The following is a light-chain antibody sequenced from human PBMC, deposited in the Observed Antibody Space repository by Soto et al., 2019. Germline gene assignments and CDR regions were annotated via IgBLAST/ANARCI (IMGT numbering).Light chain of an antibody. Sequence: QMTQSPSSVSASIGDRGTITCRASQGIRNDLGWYQQKPGKAPKLLIYAASSVQSGVPSRFSGSGSGTDFTLTISRLQPEDFATYYCLQDYNSPHTFGGGTKVDIK. J-gene: IGKJ4*01. V-gene: IGKV1-6*01. CDR2: AAS. CDR3: LQDYNSPHT. CDR1: QGIRND.